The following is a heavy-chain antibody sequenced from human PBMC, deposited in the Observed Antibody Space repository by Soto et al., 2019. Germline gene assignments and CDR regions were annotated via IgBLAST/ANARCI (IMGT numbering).Heavy chain of an antibody. CDR1: GFTFRNSA. V-gene: IGHV3-23*01. D-gene: IGHD3-22*01. J-gene: IGHJ1*01. Sequence: EVQLLESGGGLVQPGGSLRLSCAASGFTFRNSAMNWVRQVPGKGLEWVSAIGGGGATTFYADSLKGRFTVSRDNSKNTLYLQMNSLRAEDTAVYYCVFPSSGKYFCEHWGQGALVTVSS. CDR3: VFPSSGKYFCEH. CDR2: IGGGGATT.